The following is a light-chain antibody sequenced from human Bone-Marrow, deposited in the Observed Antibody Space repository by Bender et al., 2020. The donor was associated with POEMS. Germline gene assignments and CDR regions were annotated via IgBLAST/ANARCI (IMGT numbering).Light chain of an antibody. CDR3: CSYAGSSSYV. J-gene: IGLJ1*01. CDR1: DNDVGNFHC. Sequence: QSGLTQPASVSGSPGQSITISCTGTDNDVGNFHCVSWYQQYPGKAPKVIIYDVNKQPSGVSARFSGSLSGDTASLTISGRQAEDEADYHCCSYAGSSSYVFGGVTKVTVL. V-gene: IGLV2-23*02. CDR2: DVN.